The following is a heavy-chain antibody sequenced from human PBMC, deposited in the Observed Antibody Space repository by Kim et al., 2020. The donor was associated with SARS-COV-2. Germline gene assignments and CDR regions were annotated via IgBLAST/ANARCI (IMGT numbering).Heavy chain of an antibody. CDR2: ISYDGNNK. J-gene: IGHJ4*02. V-gene: IGHV3-30*18. CDR1: GFAFSSYG. Sequence: GGSLRLSCAASGFAFSSYGMHWVRQAPGKGLEWVAVISYDGNNKYYGDSVKGRFTISRDNSKNTLYLQMNSLRTEDTAVYYCAKDQGACWDYWGQGTLVTVSS. D-gene: IGHD2-8*01. CDR3: AKDQGACWDY.